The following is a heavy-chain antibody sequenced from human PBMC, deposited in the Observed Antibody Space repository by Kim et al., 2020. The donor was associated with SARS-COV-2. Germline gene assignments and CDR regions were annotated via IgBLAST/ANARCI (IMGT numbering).Heavy chain of an antibody. CDR1: GFTFSNAW. D-gene: IGHD2-15*01. CDR2: IKSKTDGGTT. Sequence: GGSLRLSCAASGFTFSNAWMSWVRQAPGKGLEWVGRIKSKTDGGTTDYAAPVKGSFTISRDDSKNTLYLQMNSLKTEDTAVYYCTCCSGGSCYYDAFDIWGQGTMVTVSS. CDR3: TCCSGGSCYYDAFDI. J-gene: IGHJ3*02. V-gene: IGHV3-15*01.